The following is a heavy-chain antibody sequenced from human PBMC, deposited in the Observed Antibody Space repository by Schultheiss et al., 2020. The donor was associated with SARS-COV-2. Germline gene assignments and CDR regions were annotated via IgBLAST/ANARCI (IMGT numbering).Heavy chain of an antibody. CDR3: ARPSYPMIVVVITLDY. CDR1: GFTFSSYE. Sequence: GGSLRLSCAASGFTFSSYEMNWVRQAPGKGLEWVSYISSSGSTIYYADSVKGRFTISRDNAKKSLYLQMNSLRAEDTAVYYCARPSYPMIVVVITLDYWGQGTLVTVSS. CDR2: ISSSGSTI. J-gene: IGHJ4*02. D-gene: IGHD3-22*01. V-gene: IGHV3-48*03.